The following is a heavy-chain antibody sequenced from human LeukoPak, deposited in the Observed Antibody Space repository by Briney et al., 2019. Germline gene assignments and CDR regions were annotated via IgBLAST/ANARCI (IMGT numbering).Heavy chain of an antibody. D-gene: IGHD4-23*01. J-gene: IGHJ2*01. V-gene: IGHV4-59*01. CDR1: GGSISGYN. CDR3: ARSVVTLYWYFDF. Sequence: PSETLSLTCTVSGGSISGYNYNWIRQTPEKGLEWIGYIYYRGSTNYTPSLTSRVTISLDTSKNHFSLKLSSVTTADTAVYYCARSVVTLYWYFDFWGRGTLVTVSS. CDR2: IYYRGST.